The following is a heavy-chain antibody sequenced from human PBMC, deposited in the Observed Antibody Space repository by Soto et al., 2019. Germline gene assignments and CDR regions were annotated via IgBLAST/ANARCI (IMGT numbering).Heavy chain of an antibody. Sequence: QVQLVQSGAEVKKPGASVKVSCKASGYTFTSYGISWVRQAPGQGLEWMGWINPYNGNTNYGQKLQGRVTMTTESSTSTADMELRRMRSDATAVYCCAREPVGGNWFDPWGQGALVTVSS. CDR2: INPYNGNT. V-gene: IGHV1-18*01. CDR1: GYTFTSYG. J-gene: IGHJ5*02. D-gene: IGHD1-26*01. CDR3: AREPVGGNWFDP.